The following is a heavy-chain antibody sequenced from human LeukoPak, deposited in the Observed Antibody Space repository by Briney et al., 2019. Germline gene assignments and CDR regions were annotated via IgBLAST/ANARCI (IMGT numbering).Heavy chain of an antibody. CDR1: RFTPCSST. CDR2: LSNRGRT. J-gene: IGHJ4*02. V-gene: IGHV3-23*01. CDR3: AKESPYAVGGTGRVYYFDS. D-gene: IGHD1-26*01. Sequence: GGSLRLSCTAPRFTPCSSTIRGVPHALEGGAESVSPLSNRGRTYYTDSVKGRFTISRDNSKNTVHLQMNSLGVEDTAVYYCAKESPYAVGGTGRVYYFDSWGQGALVTVSS.